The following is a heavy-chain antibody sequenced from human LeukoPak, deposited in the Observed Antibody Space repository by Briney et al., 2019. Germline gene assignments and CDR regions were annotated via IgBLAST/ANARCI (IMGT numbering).Heavy chain of an antibody. CDR2: ISTTGSSI. CDR1: GFTFSSYE. Sequence: GGSLRLSCAASGFTFSSYEMNWVRQAPGRGLEWVSYISTTGSSIYYADSVKGRFTISRDNVKNLLYLQMNSLRAEDTAVYYCAELGITMIGGVWGKGTTVTISS. V-gene: IGHV3-48*03. CDR3: AELGITMIGGV. J-gene: IGHJ6*04. D-gene: IGHD3-10*02.